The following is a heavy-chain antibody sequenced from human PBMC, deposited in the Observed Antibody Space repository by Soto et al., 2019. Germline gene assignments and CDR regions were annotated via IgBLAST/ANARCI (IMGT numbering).Heavy chain of an antibody. J-gene: IGHJ4*02. Sequence: ASVKVSCKASGFTFTSPAVQWVRQARGQRLEWIGWIVVGSGNTNYAQKFQERVTITRDMSTSTAYMELSSLRSEDTAVYYCAALTTVTTTADYWGQGTLVTVSS. CDR3: AALTTVTTTADY. D-gene: IGHD4-17*01. CDR2: IVVGSGNT. CDR1: GFTFTSPA. V-gene: IGHV1-58*01.